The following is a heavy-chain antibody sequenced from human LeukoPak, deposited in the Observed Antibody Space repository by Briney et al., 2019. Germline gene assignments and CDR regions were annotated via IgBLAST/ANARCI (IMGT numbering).Heavy chain of an antibody. D-gene: IGHD3-9*01. CDR1: GGSISSSSYY. V-gene: IGHV4-39*07. J-gene: IGHJ3*02. CDR3: ARLSSYDVLTGYSTTDAFDI. CDR2: IYYSGST. Sequence: SETLSLTCTVSGGSISSSSYYWGWIRQPPGKGLEWIGRIYYSGSTYYNPSLKSRVTMSVDTSKSQFSLKLSSVTAADTAVYYCARLSSYDVLTGYSTTDAFDIWGQGTMVTVSS.